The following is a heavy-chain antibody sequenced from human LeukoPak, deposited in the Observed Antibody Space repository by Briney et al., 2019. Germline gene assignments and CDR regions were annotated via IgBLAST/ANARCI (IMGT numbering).Heavy chain of an antibody. CDR2: INHSGST. D-gene: IGHD3-22*01. Sequence: SGTLSLTCAVYVGSFIGYYWSWIRQPPGRGLDRVGEINHSGSTNYNPSLKSRVTISVDTSKNQFSLKLSSVTAADTAVYYCARGLYDSSGYCLFDYWGQGTLVTVSS. V-gene: IGHV4-34*01. J-gene: IGHJ4*02. CDR3: ARGLYDSSGYCLFDY. CDR1: VGSFIGYY.